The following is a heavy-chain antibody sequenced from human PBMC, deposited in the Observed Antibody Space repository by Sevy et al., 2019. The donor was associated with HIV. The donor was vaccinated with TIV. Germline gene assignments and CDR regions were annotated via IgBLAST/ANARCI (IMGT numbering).Heavy chain of an antibody. CDR3: ARGYCGGGSCTAFDP. Sequence: GGSLRLSCAASGFSISNNYTAWVRQAPGKGLEWVSVMYSGGSPYYADSVKGRFALSRDMSKNTVYLQMNSLRAEDTVVYYCARGYCGGGSCTAFDPWGQGTLVTVSS. J-gene: IGHJ5*02. D-gene: IGHD2-15*01. CDR2: MYSGGSP. CDR1: GFSISNNY. V-gene: IGHV3-53*01.